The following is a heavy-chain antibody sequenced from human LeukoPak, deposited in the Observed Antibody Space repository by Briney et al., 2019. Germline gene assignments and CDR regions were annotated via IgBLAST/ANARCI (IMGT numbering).Heavy chain of an antibody. D-gene: IGHD6-13*01. CDR3: ARDPIGSRWPYYFDY. Sequence: ASVKVSCKASGYTFTSYAMNWVRQAPGQGLEWMGWINTNTGNPTYARGFTGRFVFSLDTSVSTAYLQISSLKAEDTAVYYCARDPIGSRWPYYFDYWGQGTLVTVSS. V-gene: IGHV7-4-1*02. CDR2: INTNTGNP. CDR1: GYTFTSYA. J-gene: IGHJ4*02.